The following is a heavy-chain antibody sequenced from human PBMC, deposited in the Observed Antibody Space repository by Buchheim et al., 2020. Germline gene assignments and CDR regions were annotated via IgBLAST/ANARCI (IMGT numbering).Heavy chain of an antibody. J-gene: IGHJ5*02. CDR3: ARLDRDGYKSLANWFDP. V-gene: IGHV4-39*01. D-gene: IGHD5-24*01. Sequence: QLQLQESGPGLVKPSETLSLTCTVSGGSISSSSYYWGWIRQPPGKGLEWIGSIYYSGSTYYNPSLKSRVTISVDTSKNQFSLKLSSVTAADTAVYYCARLDRDGYKSLANWFDPWGQGTL. CDR1: GGSISSSSYY. CDR2: IYYSGST.